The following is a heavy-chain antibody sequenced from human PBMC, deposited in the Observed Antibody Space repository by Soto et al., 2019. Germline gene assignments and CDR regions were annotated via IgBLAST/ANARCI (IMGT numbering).Heavy chain of an antibody. CDR2: IYPGDSDT. D-gene: IGHD5-18*01. J-gene: IGHJ6*02. CDR3: AREGRSMVKGYFYAMDV. V-gene: IGHV5-51*01. CDR1: GYSFTSYW. Sequence: PGESLKISCKGSGYSFTSYWIGWVRQMPGKGLEWMGIIYPGDSDTRYSPSFQGQVTISADKSISTAYLQWSSLKASDTAMYYCAREGRSMVKGYFYAMDVWGQGTTVTVSS.